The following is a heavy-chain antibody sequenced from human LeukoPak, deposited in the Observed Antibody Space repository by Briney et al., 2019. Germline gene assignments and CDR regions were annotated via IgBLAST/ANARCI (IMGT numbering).Heavy chain of an antibody. CDR2: IYHSGST. D-gene: IGHD4-17*01. Sequence: ASETLSLTCTVSGYSISSGYYWGWIRQPPGQGLEWIGSIYHSGSTYYNPSLKSRVTISVDTSKNQFSLKLSSVTAADTAVYYCARVYGDYINDAFDIWGQGTMVTVSS. CDR1: GYSISSGYY. J-gene: IGHJ3*02. V-gene: IGHV4-38-2*02. CDR3: ARVYGDYINDAFDI.